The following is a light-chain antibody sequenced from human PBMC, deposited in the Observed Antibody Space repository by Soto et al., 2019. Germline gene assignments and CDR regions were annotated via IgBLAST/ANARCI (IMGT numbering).Light chain of an antibody. CDR2: GNN. Sequence: QSVLAQPPSVSGAPGQRVAISCTGSDSNIGAGFDVHWYQQLPGTAPRLLIYGNNKRPSGVPDRFSGSKSATSASLAITGLQAEDEAEYYCQSYDSSLSGLYVFGTGTKSPS. CDR3: QSYDSSLSGLYV. V-gene: IGLV1-40*01. CDR1: DSNIGAGFD. J-gene: IGLJ1*01.